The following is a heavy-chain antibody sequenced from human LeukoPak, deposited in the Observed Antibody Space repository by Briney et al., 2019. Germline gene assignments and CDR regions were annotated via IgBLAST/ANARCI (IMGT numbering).Heavy chain of an antibody. V-gene: IGHV1-24*01. D-gene: IGHD6-13*01. CDR2: FDPEDGET. Sequence: VSVKVSCKVSGYTLTELSMHWVRQAPGKGLEWMGGFDPEDGETIYAQKFQGRVTMTEDTSTDTAYMELSSLRSEDTAVYYCARGAGYSSSWLHDAFDIWGQGTMVTVSS. CDR1: GYTLTELS. CDR3: ARGAGYSSSWLHDAFDI. J-gene: IGHJ3*02.